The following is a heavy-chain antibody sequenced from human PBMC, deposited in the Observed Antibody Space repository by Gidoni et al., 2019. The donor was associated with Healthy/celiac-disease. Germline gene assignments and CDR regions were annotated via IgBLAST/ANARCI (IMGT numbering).Heavy chain of an antibody. CDR3: ARGGYDFWSGYRQGWFDP. D-gene: IGHD3-3*01. V-gene: IGHV4-34*01. Sequence: QVQLQQWGAGLLKPSETLSLTCAVYGGSFSGYYWSWIRQPPGKGLEWIGEINHSGSTNYNPSLKSRVTISVDTSKNQFSLKLSSVTAADTAVYYCARGGYDFWSGYRQGWFDPWGQGTLVTVSS. J-gene: IGHJ5*02. CDR2: INHSGST. CDR1: GGSFSGYY.